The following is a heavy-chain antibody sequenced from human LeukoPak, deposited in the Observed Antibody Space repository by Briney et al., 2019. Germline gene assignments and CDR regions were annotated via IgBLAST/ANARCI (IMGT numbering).Heavy chain of an antibody. V-gene: IGHV3-23*01. CDR2: ISGSGGST. J-gene: IGHJ4*02. CDR1: GFTFNTYA. CDR3: AKSVGGSYYPGHFDS. D-gene: IGHD1-26*01. Sequence: PGGSLRLSCAASGFTFNTYAMNWVRQAPGKGLEWLSSISGSGGSTYYADSVKGRFTISRDNSENTLNLQLSSLRVEDSAVYYCAKSVGGSYYPGHFDSWGQGVLVTVSS.